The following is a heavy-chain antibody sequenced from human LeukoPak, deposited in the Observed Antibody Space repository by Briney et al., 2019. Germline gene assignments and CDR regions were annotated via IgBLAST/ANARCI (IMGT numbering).Heavy chain of an antibody. CDR1: GYTFTSYD. CDR3: ARGLSRCSSGNCYEPNWLDS. CDR2: MDPNRGNT. Sequence: ASVKVSCKASGYTFTSYDINWVRQAPGQGLEWMGWMDPNRGNTGYAQKFLGRVTVTRSTSVNTAYMELSSLTSEDTAVYYCARGLSRCSSGNCYEPNWLDSWGQGTLVTVSS. J-gene: IGHJ5*01. V-gene: IGHV1-8*02. D-gene: IGHD2-2*01.